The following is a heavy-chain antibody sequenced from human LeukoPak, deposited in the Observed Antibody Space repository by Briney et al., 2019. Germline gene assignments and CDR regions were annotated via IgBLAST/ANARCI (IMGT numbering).Heavy chain of an antibody. D-gene: IGHD3-9*01. CDR3: ARDLNYVTLGYNILADAGYYFDY. CDR2: ISPRNGNT. V-gene: IGHV1-18*01. CDR1: GYTFTMYG. Sequence: GASVKVSCKTSGYTFTMYGVSWVRQAPGRGLQWLGWISPRNGNTAYAQDLQGRVTMTTDTSTTTAYLELRSLRSDDTAIYYCARDLNYVTLGYNILADAGYYFDYWGQGSLVTVSS. J-gene: IGHJ4*02.